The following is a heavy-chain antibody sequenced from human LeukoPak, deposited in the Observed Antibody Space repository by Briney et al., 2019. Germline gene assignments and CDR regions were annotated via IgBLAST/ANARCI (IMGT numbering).Heavy chain of an antibody. CDR2: ISSSSSYI. J-gene: IGHJ4*02. D-gene: IGHD3-22*01. Sequence: GGSLRLSCVASGFTVSSSFMSWVRQSPGKGLEWVSSISSSSSYIYYADSVKGRFTISRDNAKNSLYLQMNSLRAEDTAVYYCARGDDSSGYSFDYWGQGTLVTVSS. CDR3: ARGDDSSGYSFDY. CDR1: GFTVSSSF. V-gene: IGHV3-21*01.